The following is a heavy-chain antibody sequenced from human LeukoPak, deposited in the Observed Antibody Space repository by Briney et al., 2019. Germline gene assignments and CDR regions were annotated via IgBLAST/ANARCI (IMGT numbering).Heavy chain of an antibody. CDR3: AKFRGYSYGPIGY. V-gene: IGHV3-23*01. CDR2: ISGSGGST. D-gene: IGHD5-18*01. J-gene: IGHJ4*02. CDR1: GFTFSTYD. Sequence: PGGSLRLSCAASGFTFSTYDMSWVRQAPGKGLEWVSAISGSGGSTFYADSVKGRFTISRDNSKNTLYLQMNSLGAEDTAVYYCAKFRGYSYGPIGYWGQGTLVTVSS.